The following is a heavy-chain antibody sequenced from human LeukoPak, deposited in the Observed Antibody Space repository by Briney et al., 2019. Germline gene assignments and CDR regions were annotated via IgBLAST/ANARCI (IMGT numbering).Heavy chain of an antibody. CDR1: GFTFSRYW. J-gene: IGHJ3*02. V-gene: IGHV3-74*01. CDR3: GRVFGVVARAFDI. Sequence: GGSLRLSCAASGFTFSRYWMHWVRQAPGKGLVWVSRINGDGSSTSYADSVKGRFTISRDNAKNMLYLQMNSLRADDTAVYYCGRVFGVVARAFDIWGQGTMVTVSS. D-gene: IGHD2-15*01. CDR2: INGDGSST.